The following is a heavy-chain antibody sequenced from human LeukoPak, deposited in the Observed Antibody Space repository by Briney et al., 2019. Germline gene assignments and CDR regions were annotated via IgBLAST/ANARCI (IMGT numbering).Heavy chain of an antibody. CDR1: GFTCSSYA. J-gene: IGHJ4*02. Sequence: GGSLRLYCAASGFTCSSYAMSWVRQAPGKGLEWVSGISGSGGSTYYADSVKGRFTISRDNSKNTLYLQMNSLRAEDTAVYYCAKDKSSGWYSIGYWGQGTLVTVSS. V-gene: IGHV3-23*01. D-gene: IGHD6-19*01. CDR3: AKDKSSGWYSIGY. CDR2: ISGSGGST.